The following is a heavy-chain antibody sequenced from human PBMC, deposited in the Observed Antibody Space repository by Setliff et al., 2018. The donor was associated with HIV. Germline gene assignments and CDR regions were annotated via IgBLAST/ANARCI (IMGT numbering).Heavy chain of an antibody. Sequence: SETLSLTCTVSGGSISSGGYYWTWVRQHPGEGLEWIGYISYSGNTYYNPSLKSRVTISIDSSKNQFSLQLNSVTPEDTAVYYCARGGGYCSSTSCYSGITRLGFYMDVWGKGTTVTVSS. CDR1: GGSISSGGYY. CDR2: ISYSGNT. CDR3: ARGGGYCSSTSCYSGITRLGFYMDV. V-gene: IGHV4-31*03. J-gene: IGHJ6*03. D-gene: IGHD2-2*01.